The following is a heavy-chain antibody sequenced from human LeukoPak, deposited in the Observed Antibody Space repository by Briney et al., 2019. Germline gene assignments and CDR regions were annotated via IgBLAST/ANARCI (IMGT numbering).Heavy chain of an antibody. D-gene: IGHD3-3*01. CDR3: ARGYYDFWSGYFVRFDP. Sequence: PSETLSLTCAVYGGSFSGYYWSWIRQPPGKGLEWIGEINHSGSTNYNPSLKSRVTISVDTSKNQFSLKLSSVTAADTAVYYCARGYYDFWSGYFVRFDPWGQGTLVTVSS. CDR2: INHSGST. J-gene: IGHJ5*02. V-gene: IGHV4-34*01. CDR1: GGSFSGYY.